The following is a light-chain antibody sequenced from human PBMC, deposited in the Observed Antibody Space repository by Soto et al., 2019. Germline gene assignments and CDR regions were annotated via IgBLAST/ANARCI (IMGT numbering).Light chain of an antibody. J-gene: IGKJ5*01. Sequence: VMTQSPATLSVSPGERVTLSCRASQSVRSNLAWYQQKPGQAPRLLIYGASTRATGLPARFSGSGSGTDFTLTISSLQSEDFAVYYCQQYNTWPPITFGQGTRLEIK. V-gene: IGKV3-15*01. CDR2: GAS. CDR3: QQYNTWPPIT. CDR1: QSVRSN.